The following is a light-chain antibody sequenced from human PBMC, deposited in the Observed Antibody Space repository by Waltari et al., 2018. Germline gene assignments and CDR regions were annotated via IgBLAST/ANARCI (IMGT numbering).Light chain of an antibody. Sequence: LMTQSPDSLAVSLVESATINCKSSQSVLYNLNNKNYLAWYQQKPGQPPKLLIYWASIRESGVPYRFSGSGSGTDFTLTISSLQAEDVGVYYCQQYYSTPQTFGQGTKVEIK. CDR1: QSVLYNLNNKNY. J-gene: IGKJ1*01. CDR3: QQYYSTPQT. CDR2: WAS. V-gene: IGKV4-1*01.